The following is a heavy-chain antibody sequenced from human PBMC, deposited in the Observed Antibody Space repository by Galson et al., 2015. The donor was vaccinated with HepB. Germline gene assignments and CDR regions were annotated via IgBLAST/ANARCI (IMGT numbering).Heavy chain of an antibody. CDR3: ARGTPFTYYYDSSGYYALFDY. D-gene: IGHD3-22*01. CDR1: GGTFSSYA. Sequence: SAKVSCKASGGTFSSYAISWVRQAPGQGLEWMGGIIPIFGTANYAQKFQGRVTITADESTSTAYMELSSLRSEDTAVYYCARGTPFTYYYDSSGYYALFDYWGQGTLVTVSS. J-gene: IGHJ4*02. V-gene: IGHV1-69*13. CDR2: IIPIFGTA.